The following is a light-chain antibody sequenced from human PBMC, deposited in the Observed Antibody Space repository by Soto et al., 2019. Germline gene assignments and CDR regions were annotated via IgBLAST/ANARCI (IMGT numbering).Light chain of an antibody. CDR1: SGHSSYI. Sequence: QPVLTQSSSASASLGSSVKLTCTLTSGHSSYIIAWHQQQPGKAPRYLMKLEGSGSYNKGSGVPDPFSGSSSGADISNLQSEGEPDYYCETRDNNTRVFGGGTKVTVL. J-gene: IGLJ3*02. CDR3: ETRDNNTRV. CDR2: LEGSGSY. V-gene: IGLV4-60*03.